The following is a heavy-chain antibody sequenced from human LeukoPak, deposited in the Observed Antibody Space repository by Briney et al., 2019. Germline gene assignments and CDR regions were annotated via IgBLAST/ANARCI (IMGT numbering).Heavy chain of an antibody. CDR1: GFTFSSYA. J-gene: IGHJ4*02. V-gene: IGHV3-23*01. Sequence: GGSLRVSCAASGFTFSSYAMSWVRQAPGKGLEWVSALSGGGDSTYYADSVKGRFTISRDNSKNTLYLQMNSLRAEDTAVYYCAKIFNWYGGYFDYWGQGALVTVSS. CDR2: LSGGGDST. D-gene: IGHD4-23*01. CDR3: AKIFNWYGGYFDY.